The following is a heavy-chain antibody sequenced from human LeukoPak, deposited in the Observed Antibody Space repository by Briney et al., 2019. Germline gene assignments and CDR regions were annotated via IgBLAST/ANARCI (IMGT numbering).Heavy chain of an antibody. CDR3: ARIAVVTASDDAFDI. D-gene: IGHD2-21*02. CDR2: ISSSSSYI. V-gene: IGHV3-21*04. CDR1: GFTFSSYS. J-gene: IGHJ3*02. Sequence: GGSLRLSCAASGFTFSSYSMNWVRQAPGKGLEWVSSISSSSSYIYYADSVKGRFTISRDNAKNSLYLQMNSLRAEDTALYYCARIAVVTASDDAFDIWGQGTMVTVSS.